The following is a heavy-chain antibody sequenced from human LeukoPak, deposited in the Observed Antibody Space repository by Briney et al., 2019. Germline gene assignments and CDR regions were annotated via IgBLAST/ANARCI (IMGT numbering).Heavy chain of an antibody. CDR1: GFTFSSYE. Sequence: PGGSLRLSCAASGFTFSSYEMNWVRQAPGKGLEWVSYISSSGSTIYYADSVKGRFTISRDNAKNSLYLQMNSLRVEDTAVYYCAGVNYWNYPFWGQGTLVTVSS. D-gene: IGHD1-7*01. V-gene: IGHV3-48*03. CDR2: ISSSGSTI. CDR3: AGVNYWNYPF. J-gene: IGHJ4*02.